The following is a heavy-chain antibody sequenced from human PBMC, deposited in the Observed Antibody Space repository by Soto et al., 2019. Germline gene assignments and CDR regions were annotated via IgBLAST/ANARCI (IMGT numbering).Heavy chain of an antibody. CDR2: VHYSGGT. V-gene: IGHV4-39*01. J-gene: IGHJ4*02. D-gene: IGHD3-10*01. CDR3: ARQIGYYFDY. Sequence: QLQLQESGPGLVKPSETLSLTCTGSGGSISSRSYYWGWIRQPPGKGLAWIGSVHYSGGTYYNPSLKSRVTISVDTSKNQFSLKLSSVTAADTAVYYCARQIGYYFDYWGQGTLVTVSS. CDR1: GGSISSRSYY.